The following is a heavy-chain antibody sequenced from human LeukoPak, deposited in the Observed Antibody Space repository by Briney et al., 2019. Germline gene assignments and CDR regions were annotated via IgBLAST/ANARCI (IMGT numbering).Heavy chain of an antibody. CDR1: GFTFSSYT. CDR3: ARQATCSDNCYYRHFDL. V-gene: IGHV3-48*01. J-gene: IGHJ4*02. Sequence: GGPLRLSCAASGFTFSSYTMNWVRQAPGKGLEWVSYTTSSAKTIYYADSVEGRFTISRDNAKNSLYLQMSSLRAEDTAVYYCARQATCSDNCYYRHFDLWGQGTMVTVSS. D-gene: IGHD2-21*01. CDR2: TTSSAKTI.